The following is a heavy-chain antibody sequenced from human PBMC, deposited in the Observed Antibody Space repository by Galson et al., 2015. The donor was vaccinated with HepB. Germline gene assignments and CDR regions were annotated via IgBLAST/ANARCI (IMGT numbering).Heavy chain of an antibody. V-gene: IGHV1-46*01. D-gene: IGHD2-2*01. CDR1: GYTFTSYY. J-gene: IGHJ6*02. CDR2: INPSGGST. Sequence: SVKVSCKASGYTFTSYYMHWVRQAPGQGLEWMGIINPSGGSTSYAQKFQGRVTMTRDTSTSTVYMELSSLRSEVTAVYYCAREFGRAYQLLELNYYGMDVWGQGTTVTVSS. CDR3: AREFGRAYQLLELNYYGMDV.